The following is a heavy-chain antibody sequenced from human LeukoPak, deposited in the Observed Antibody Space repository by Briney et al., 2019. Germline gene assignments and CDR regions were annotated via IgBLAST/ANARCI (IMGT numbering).Heavy chain of an antibody. CDR1: GFTVSSNY. Sequence: GGSLRLSCAASGFTVSSNYMSWVRQAPGKGLEWVSVIYSGGSTYYADSVKGRFTISRDNSKNTLYLQMNSLRAEDTAVYYCARAGLTGTRTFDYWGQGTLVTVPS. V-gene: IGHV3-66*01. CDR2: IYSGGST. J-gene: IGHJ4*02. D-gene: IGHD1-20*01. CDR3: ARAGLTGTRTFDY.